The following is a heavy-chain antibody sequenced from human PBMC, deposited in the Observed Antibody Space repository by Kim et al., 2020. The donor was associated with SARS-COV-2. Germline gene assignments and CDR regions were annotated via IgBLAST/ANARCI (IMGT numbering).Heavy chain of an antibody. CDR3: ARAKTTVEAPGDY. CDR1: GFTFNNYA. D-gene: IGHD4-17*01. J-gene: IGHJ4*02. Sequence: GGSLRLSCAASGFTFNNYAMHWVRQAAGKGLEWVAVISYDENNEYYAYSVKGRFTLSRDNSKNTLYLQMNSLRAEDTAVYYCARAKTTVEAPGDYWGQGTLVIVSS. V-gene: IGHV3-30-3*01. CDR2: ISYDENNE.